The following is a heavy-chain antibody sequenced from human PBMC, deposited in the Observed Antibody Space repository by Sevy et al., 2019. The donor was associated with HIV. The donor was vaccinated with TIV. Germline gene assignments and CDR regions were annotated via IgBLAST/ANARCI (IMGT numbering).Heavy chain of an antibody. D-gene: IGHD3-3*01. V-gene: IGHV1-69*06. J-gene: IGHJ6*03. CDR2: IIPIFGTA. CDR3: ARGRASDDFWSGYYTQLDYYYYYMDV. CDR1: GGTFSSYA. Sequence: ASVKVSCKASGGTFSSYAISWVRQAPGQGLEWMGGIIPIFGTANYAQKFQGRVTITADKSTGTAYMGLSSMRSEDTAVYYCARGRASDDFWSGYYTQLDYYYYYMDVWGKGTTVTVSS.